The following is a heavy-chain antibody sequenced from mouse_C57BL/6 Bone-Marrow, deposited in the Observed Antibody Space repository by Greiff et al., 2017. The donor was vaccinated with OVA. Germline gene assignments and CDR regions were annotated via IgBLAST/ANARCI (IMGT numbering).Heavy chain of an antibody. D-gene: IGHD2-1*01. J-gene: IGHJ2*02. Sequence: QVQLQQSGPGLVQPSQSLSITCTVSGFSLTSYGVHWVRQSPGKGLEWLGVIWSGGSTDYNAAFISRLSISKDNSKSQVFFKMNSLQADDTSIYYCAREGRPIYYGNFLDYWGQGTSLTVSS. CDR1: GFSLTSYG. CDR3: AREGRPIYYGNFLDY. CDR2: IWSGGST. V-gene: IGHV2-2*01.